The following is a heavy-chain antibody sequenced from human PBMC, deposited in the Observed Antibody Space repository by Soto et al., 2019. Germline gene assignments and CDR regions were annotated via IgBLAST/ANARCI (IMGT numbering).Heavy chain of an antibody. CDR1: GYTFTTYA. CDR2: INAGNGNT. D-gene: IGHD3-10*01. CDR3: ARGQTYCDGSGSSGWFDP. J-gene: IGHJ5*02. Sequence: QVQLVQSGAEVKKPGASVKVSCKASGYTFTTYAMHWVRQAPGQRLEWMGWINAGNGNTKYSQKFQGRVTITRDTSVSTAYMEMSSLRSEDTAVYYCARGQTYCDGSGSSGWFDPWGQGTLVTVSS. V-gene: IGHV1-3*01.